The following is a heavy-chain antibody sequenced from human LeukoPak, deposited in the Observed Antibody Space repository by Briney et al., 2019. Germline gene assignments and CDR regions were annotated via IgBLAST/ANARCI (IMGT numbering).Heavy chain of an antibody. CDR1: GFTFDDYA. J-gene: IGHJ4*02. CDR3: ARGHTSSWYGSYPTVDY. CDR2: ISWNSGSI. V-gene: IGHV3-9*01. D-gene: IGHD6-13*01. Sequence: PGGSLRLSCAASGFTFDDYAMHWVRQAPGKGLEWVSGISWNSGSIGYADSVKGRFTISRDNSKNTLYLEMNSLRAEDTAVYYCARGHTSSWYGSYPTVDYWGQGTLVTVSS.